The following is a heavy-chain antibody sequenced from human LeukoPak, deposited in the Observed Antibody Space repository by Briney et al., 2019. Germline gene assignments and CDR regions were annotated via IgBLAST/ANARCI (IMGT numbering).Heavy chain of an antibody. J-gene: IGHJ4*02. CDR2: IFYSGSA. CDR3: ARVRMSSGYEYYFDY. V-gene: IGHV4-59*01. Sequence: SETLSLTCTVSGGSISSYYWSWIRQPPGKGLEWIGYIFYSGSASYNPSLKSRVTISVDTSKNQFSLRLSSVTAADTAVYYCARVRMSSGYEYYFDYWGQGTLVTVSS. D-gene: IGHD5-12*01. CDR1: GGSISSYY.